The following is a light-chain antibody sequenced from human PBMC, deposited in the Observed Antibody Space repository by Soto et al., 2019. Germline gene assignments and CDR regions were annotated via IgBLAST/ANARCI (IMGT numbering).Light chain of an antibody. CDR3: CSSVGSNYV. V-gene: IGLV2-8*01. Sequence: QSALTQPPSASESPGQSVTISCTGTSSDVGGYNYVSWYQQYPGKAPKLMIYEVSKRPSGVPDRFSGSKSGNTASLTVSGLQAEDEADYYCCSSVGSNYVFGTGTKLTVL. J-gene: IGLJ1*01. CDR2: EVS. CDR1: SSDVGGYNY.